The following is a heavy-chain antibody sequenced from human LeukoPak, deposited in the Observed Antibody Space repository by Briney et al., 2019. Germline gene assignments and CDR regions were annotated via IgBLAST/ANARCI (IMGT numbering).Heavy chain of an antibody. J-gene: IGHJ4*02. Sequence: PSETLSLTCTVSGGSISSSSYYWGWIRQPPGKGLEWIGSIYYSGSTYYNPSLKSRVTISVDTSKNQFSLKLSSVTAADTAVYYCARHDYTLYRIAEVDYWGQGTLVTVSS. D-gene: IGHD6-13*01. V-gene: IGHV4-39*01. CDR2: IYYSGST. CDR1: GGSISSSSYY. CDR3: ARHDYTLYRIAEVDY.